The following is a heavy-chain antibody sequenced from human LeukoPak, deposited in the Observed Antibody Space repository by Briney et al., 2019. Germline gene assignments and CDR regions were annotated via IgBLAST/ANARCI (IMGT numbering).Heavy chain of an antibody. Sequence: ASVKVSCKASGYTFTGYYTHWVRQAPGQGLEWMGWINPNSGGTNYAQKFQGRVTMTRDTSISTAYMELSRLRSDDTAVYYCARLRDIVVVYDYWGQGTLVTVSS. V-gene: IGHV1-2*02. CDR3: ARLRDIVVVYDY. J-gene: IGHJ4*02. CDR1: GYTFTGYY. D-gene: IGHD2-15*01. CDR2: INPNSGGT.